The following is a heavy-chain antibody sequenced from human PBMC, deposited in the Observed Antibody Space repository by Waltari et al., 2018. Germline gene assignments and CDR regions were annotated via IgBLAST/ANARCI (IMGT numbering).Heavy chain of an antibody. CDR1: GYTFTSYD. D-gene: IGHD5-18*01. V-gene: IGHV1-8*03. J-gene: IGHJ6*03. CDR3: ARGLGKAYGAMGLLYYYYMDV. CDR2: MNPNSGNT. Sequence: QVQLVQSGAEVKKPGASVKVSCKASGYTFTSYDINWVRQATGQGLEWMGWMNPNSGNTGYAQKFQGRVTITRNTSISTAYMELSSLRSEDTAVYYCARGLGKAYGAMGLLYYYYMDVWGKGTTVTISS.